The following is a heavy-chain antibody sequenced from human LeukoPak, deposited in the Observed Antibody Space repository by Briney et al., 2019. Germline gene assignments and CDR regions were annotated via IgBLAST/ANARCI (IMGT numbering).Heavy chain of an antibody. D-gene: IGHD3-10*01. Sequence: PSETLSLTCTVSGGSISSYYWSWIRQPPGKGLEWIGYIYYSGSTNYNPSLKSRVTISVDTSKNQFSLKLSSVTAADTAVYYCARDGAWFGELSHYYYMDVWGKGTTVTVSS. J-gene: IGHJ6*03. V-gene: IGHV4-59*01. CDR2: IYYSGST. CDR3: ARDGAWFGELSHYYYMDV. CDR1: GGSISSYY.